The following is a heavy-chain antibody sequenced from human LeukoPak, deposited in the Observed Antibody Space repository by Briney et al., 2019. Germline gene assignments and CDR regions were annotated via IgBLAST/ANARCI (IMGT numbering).Heavy chain of an antibody. CDR1: GYTFSDYY. V-gene: IGHV1-2*02. Sequence: ASVKVSCKASGYTFSDYYIHWVRQAPGQGLEWMGWINPNSGGTNYAQKFQGRVTMTSDTSISTAYMGLNRLRSDDTAVYYCARRGTRTWYDSWGQGTLVTVSS. CDR3: ARRGTRTWYDS. J-gene: IGHJ5*01. CDR2: INPNSGGT.